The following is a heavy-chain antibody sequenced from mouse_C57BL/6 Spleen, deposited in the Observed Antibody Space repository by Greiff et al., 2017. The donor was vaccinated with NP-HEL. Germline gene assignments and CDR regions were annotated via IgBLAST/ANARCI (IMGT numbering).Heavy chain of an antibody. D-gene: IGHD3-2*02. Sequence: EVQLQQSGPELVKPGASVKISCKASGYSFTGYYMNWVKQSPEKSLEWIGEINPSTGGTTYNQKFKAKATLTVDKSSSTAYMQLKSLTSEDSAVYYCARGEDSSGDYFDYWGQGTTLTVSS. CDR3: ARGEDSSGDYFDY. CDR2: INPSTGGT. V-gene: IGHV1-42*01. J-gene: IGHJ2*01. CDR1: GYSFTGYY.